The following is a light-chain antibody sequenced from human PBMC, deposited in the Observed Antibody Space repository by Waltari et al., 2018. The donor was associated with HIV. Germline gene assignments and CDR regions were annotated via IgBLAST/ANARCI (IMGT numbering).Light chain of an antibody. CDR2: DND. Sequence: QSVLTQPPSVSAAPGQKVTISCSGSSSNIGNDYVSWSRHLPGAAPKLLIYDNDMRPSGIPDRFSGSKSGTSATLGITGLQTGDEAYYYCGTWDTSLSGGVFGGGTKLTVL. J-gene: IGLJ3*02. CDR3: GTWDTSLSGGV. CDR1: SSNIGNDY. V-gene: IGLV1-51*01.